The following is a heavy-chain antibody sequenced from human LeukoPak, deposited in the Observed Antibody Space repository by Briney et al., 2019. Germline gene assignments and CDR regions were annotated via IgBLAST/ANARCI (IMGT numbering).Heavy chain of an antibody. CDR2: ISAYNGNT. CDR3: ARDRYYDFWSGYPNYYYYYGMDA. J-gene: IGHJ6*02. V-gene: IGHV1-18*01. D-gene: IGHD3-3*01. Sequence: ASVKVSCKASGYTFTSYGISWVRQAPGQGLEWMGWISAYNGNTNYAQKLQGRVTMTTDTSTSTAYMELRSLRSDDTAVYYCARDRYYDFWSGYPNYYYYYGMDAWGQGTTVTVSS. CDR1: GYTFTSYG.